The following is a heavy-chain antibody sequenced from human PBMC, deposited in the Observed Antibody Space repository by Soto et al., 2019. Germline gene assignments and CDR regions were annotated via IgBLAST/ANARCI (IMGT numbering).Heavy chain of an antibody. CDR2: ISGSGGST. J-gene: IGHJ5*02. V-gene: IGHV3-23*01. Sequence: GGSLRLSCAASGFTFISYAIIFFRQAPFKGREWVSAISGSGGSTYYADSVKGRFTISRDNSKNTLYLQMNSLRAEDTAVYYCAKGAVSDYDFWSGYYGAHWFDPWGQGTLVTVSS. CDR3: AKGAVSDYDFWSGYYGAHWFDP. D-gene: IGHD3-3*01. CDR1: GFTFISYA.